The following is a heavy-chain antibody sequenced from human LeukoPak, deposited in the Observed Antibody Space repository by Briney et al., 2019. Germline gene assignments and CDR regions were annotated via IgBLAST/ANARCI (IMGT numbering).Heavy chain of an antibody. J-gene: IGHJ4*02. Sequence: GGPLRLSCRASGFTFRSYWMHWVRQAPGKALVWVSRINSDGSVTSYAHPVKGRFTISRDDPKNTLYLQMQSVSAEHPDVYYCAYYYYSRARRETTDYWGQGTLVTVSS. CDR3: AYYYYSRARRETTDY. CDR1: GFTFRSYW. D-gene: IGHD3-22*01. V-gene: IGHV3-74*01. CDR2: INSDGSVT.